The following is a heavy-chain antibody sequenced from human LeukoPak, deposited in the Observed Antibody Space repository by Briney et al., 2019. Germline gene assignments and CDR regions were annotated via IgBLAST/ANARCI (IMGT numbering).Heavy chain of an antibody. CDR3: VKDGGLRLGELSSLLY. V-gene: IGHV3-64D*06. J-gene: IGHJ4*02. D-gene: IGHD3-16*02. CDR2: ISSNGGSI. Sequence: GGSLRLSCSASGFTFSSYAMHWVRQAPGKGLEYVSAISSNGGSIYYADSVKGRFTISRDNSKNTLYLQMSSLRAEDTAVYYCVKDGGLRLGELSSLLYWGQGTLVTVSS. CDR1: GFTFSSYA.